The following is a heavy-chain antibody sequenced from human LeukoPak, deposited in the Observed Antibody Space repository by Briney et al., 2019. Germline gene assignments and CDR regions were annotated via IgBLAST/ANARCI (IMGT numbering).Heavy chain of an antibody. Sequence: GASVKVSCKTSGYTFTNYDINWVRQATGQGLEWMGWMNPNSGNTGYAQKFQGRVTITRDTSISTAYMELSSLRSDDTAVYYCARGGSYYFYNGMDVWGQGTTVTVSS. V-gene: IGHV1-8*03. CDR1: GYTFTNYD. CDR2: MNPNSGNT. D-gene: IGHD1-1*01. CDR3: ARGGSYYFYNGMDV. J-gene: IGHJ6*02.